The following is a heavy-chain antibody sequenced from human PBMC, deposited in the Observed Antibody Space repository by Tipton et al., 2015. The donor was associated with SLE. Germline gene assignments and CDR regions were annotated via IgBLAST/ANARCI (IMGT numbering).Heavy chain of an antibody. CDR2: INPSGGST. V-gene: IGHV1-46*01. J-gene: IGHJ3*02. Sequence: QSGAEVKNPGASVKVSCKASGYTFTSYYMHWVRQAPGQGLEWMGIINPSGGSTSYAQKFQGRVTMTRDTSTSTVYMELSSLTSEAADVYFCAILCIAATLNACDIWGQGTMVAGSS. D-gene: IGHD2-15*01. CDR3: AILCIAATLNACDI. CDR1: GYTFTSYY.